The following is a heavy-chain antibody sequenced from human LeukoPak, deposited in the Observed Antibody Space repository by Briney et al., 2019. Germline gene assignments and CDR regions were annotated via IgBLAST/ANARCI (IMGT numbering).Heavy chain of an antibody. J-gene: IGHJ6*03. CDR3: AREVDYYYMDV. CDR2: IYHSGST. CDR1: GGSISSSNW. V-gene: IGHV4-4*02. Sequence: SGTLSLTCAVSGGSISSSNWWSWVRQPPGKGLEWIGEIYHSGSTNYNPSLKSRVTISVDTSKNQFSLKLSSVTAADTAVYYCAREVDYYYMDVWGKGTTVTVSS.